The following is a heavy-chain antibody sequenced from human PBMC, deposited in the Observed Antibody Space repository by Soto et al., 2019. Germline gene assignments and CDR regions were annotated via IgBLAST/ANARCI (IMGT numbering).Heavy chain of an antibody. Sequence: QVQLVESGGGVVQPGRSLRLSCAASGFTFGSYAMHWVRQAPGKGLEWVAVISYDGSNKYYAVSVKGRFTISRDNSKTTLYLQMNSLRAEDTAVYYCARPRWRNDYNWGYFDLWGRGTLVTVSS. CDR3: ARPRWRNDYNWGYFDL. V-gene: IGHV3-30-3*01. D-gene: IGHD4-4*01. CDR1: GFTFGSYA. CDR2: ISYDGSNK. J-gene: IGHJ2*01.